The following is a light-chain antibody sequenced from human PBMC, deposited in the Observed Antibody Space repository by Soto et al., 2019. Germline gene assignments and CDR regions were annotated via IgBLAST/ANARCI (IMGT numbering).Light chain of an antibody. CDR1: QSVSSY. Sequence: EIVLTQSPANMSMSPGERTPLSCRASQSVSSYLAWYQQKPGQAPRLLIYDASNRATGIPARFSGSGSGTDFTLTISSLEPEDFAVYYCQQRSNQWTFGQGTKV. J-gene: IGKJ1*01. CDR2: DAS. V-gene: IGKV3-11*01. CDR3: QQRSNQWT.